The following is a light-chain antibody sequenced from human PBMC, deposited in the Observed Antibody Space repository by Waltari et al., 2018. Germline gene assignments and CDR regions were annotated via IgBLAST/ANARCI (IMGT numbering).Light chain of an antibody. J-gene: IGLJ3*02. CDR1: SGHSSNV. Sequence: QLVVTQSPSASAPLGAPVKLTCNLSSGHSSNVIAWLQQRPEKGTRYLLKVNSDGSHSKVDEIPDRFSGSISGAERYLTISGLQSDDEADYYCQTGGHGTWVFGGGTKLTVL. CDR2: VNSDGSH. V-gene: IGLV4-69*01. CDR3: QTGGHGTWV.